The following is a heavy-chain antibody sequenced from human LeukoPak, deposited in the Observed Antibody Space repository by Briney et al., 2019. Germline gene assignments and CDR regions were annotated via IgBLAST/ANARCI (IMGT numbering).Heavy chain of an antibody. CDR3: AKDEDCSSTSCPEDY. D-gene: IGHD2-2*01. J-gene: IGHJ4*02. Sequence: GGSLRLSCAASGFTFSSYWMSWVRQAPGKGLEWVSAISGSGGSTYYADSVKGRFTISRDNSKNTLYLQMNSLRAEDTAVYYCAKDEDCSSTSCPEDYWGQGTLVTVSS. CDR2: ISGSGGST. V-gene: IGHV3-23*01. CDR1: GFTFSSYW.